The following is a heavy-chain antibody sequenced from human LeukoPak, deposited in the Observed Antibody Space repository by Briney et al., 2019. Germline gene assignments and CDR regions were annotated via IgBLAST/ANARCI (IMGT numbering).Heavy chain of an antibody. V-gene: IGHV3-23*01. Sequence: GGSLRLSCAASGFTFSSYAMSWVRQAPGKGLEWVSGISGSGGSTYYADSVKGRFTISRDNSKNTLYLQMNSLRAEDTAVYYCAKLPCYYDSSGFFRYYFDYWGQGTLVTVSS. CDR3: AKLPCYYDSSGFFRYYFDY. CDR1: GFTFSSYA. D-gene: IGHD3-22*01. J-gene: IGHJ4*02. CDR2: ISGSGGST.